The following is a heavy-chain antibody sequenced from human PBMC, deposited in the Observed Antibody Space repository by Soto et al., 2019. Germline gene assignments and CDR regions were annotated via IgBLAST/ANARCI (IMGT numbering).Heavy chain of an antibody. CDR2: MNPGSGKT. J-gene: IGHJ5*02. CDR3: ARISSFGTLNRFDP. Sequence: QVQLVQSGAEVKEPGASVRVSCKASGYTFINYDIIWVRQATGQGLEWMGWMNPGSGKTVYANKFQGRVTMTRDASTSTAHLELSSLTSEDTDVYFCARISSFGTLNRFDPWGQGTLVIVSS. D-gene: IGHD3-16*01. V-gene: IGHV1-8*02. CDR1: GYTFINYD.